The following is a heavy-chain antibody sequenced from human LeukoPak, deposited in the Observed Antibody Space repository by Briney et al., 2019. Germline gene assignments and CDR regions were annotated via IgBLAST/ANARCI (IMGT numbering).Heavy chain of an antibody. Sequence: GGSLRLSCAASGFTFSSYGMHWVRQAPGKGLEWVAVISDDGSDKYYADSVKGRFTISRDNSKNTLYLQTNSLRAEDTAAYYCTSSSVFDYWGQGTLVTVSS. V-gene: IGHV3-30*03. J-gene: IGHJ4*02. CDR1: GFTFSSYG. CDR3: TSSSVFDY. CDR2: ISDDGSDK. D-gene: IGHD3-22*01.